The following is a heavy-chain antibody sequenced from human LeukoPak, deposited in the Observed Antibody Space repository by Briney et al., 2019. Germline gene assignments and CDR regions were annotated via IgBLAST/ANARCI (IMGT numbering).Heavy chain of an antibody. CDR1: GFTFSSYG. CDR3: AKGSAAGRPYYFDN. CDR2: IRYDGSNK. Sequence: GGSLRLSCAASGFTFSSYGMHWVRQAPGKGLEWVAFIRYDGSNKYYADSVKGRFTISRDNSKNTLNLQMNSLRAEDTAIYYCAKGSAAGRPYYFDNWGQGTLVTVSS. D-gene: IGHD6-6*01. J-gene: IGHJ4*02. V-gene: IGHV3-30*02.